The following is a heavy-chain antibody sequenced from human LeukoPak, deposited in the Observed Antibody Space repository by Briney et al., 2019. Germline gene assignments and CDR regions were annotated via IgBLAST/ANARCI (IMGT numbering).Heavy chain of an antibody. V-gene: IGHV1-46*01. CDR3: AARGYSYEIFDY. CDR2: INPSGGST. Sequence: ASVKVSCKASGYTFTSYYMHWVRQAPGQGLEWMGIINPSGGSTSYAQKFQERVTITRDMSTSTAYMELSSLRSEDTAVYYCAARGYSYEIFDYWGQGTLVTVSS. J-gene: IGHJ4*02. D-gene: IGHD5-18*01. CDR1: GYTFTSYY.